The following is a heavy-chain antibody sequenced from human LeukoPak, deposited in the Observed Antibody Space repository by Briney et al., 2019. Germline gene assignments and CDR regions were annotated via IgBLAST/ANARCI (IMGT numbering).Heavy chain of an antibody. CDR1: GGSISSYH. V-gene: IGHV4-59*01. Sequence: SETLSLTCTVPGGSISSYHWSWIRQPPGKGLEWIGYIYYSESTNYNPSLKSRVTISVDTSKSQFSLKLSSVTAPDTAVYYGARSTCSGGSCSIDYWGQGTLVTVSS. J-gene: IGHJ4*02. CDR3: ARSTCSGGSCSIDY. CDR2: IYYSEST. D-gene: IGHD2-15*01.